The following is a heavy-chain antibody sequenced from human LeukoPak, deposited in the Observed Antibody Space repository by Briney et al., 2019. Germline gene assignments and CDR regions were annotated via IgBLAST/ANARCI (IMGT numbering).Heavy chain of an antibody. J-gene: IGHJ3*02. CDR2: IYQSGST. Sequence: SETLSLTCAVSGYSISSGYYRGWIRQPPGKSLEWLRSIYQSGSTYYNPSLKSRVTISVATSKNQFSLKLSSVTAADTAVYYCAGLIAVAGTNAFDIWGQGTMVTVSS. CDR1: GYSISSGYY. D-gene: IGHD6-19*01. CDR3: AGLIAVAGTNAFDI. V-gene: IGHV4-38-2*01.